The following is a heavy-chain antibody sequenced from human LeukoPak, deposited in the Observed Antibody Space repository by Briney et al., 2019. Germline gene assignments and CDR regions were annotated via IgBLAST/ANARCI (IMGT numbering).Heavy chain of an antibody. V-gene: IGHV1-2*02. D-gene: IGHD3-22*01. J-gene: IGHJ4*02. CDR2: INPNSGGT. CDR1: GYTFTGYY. Sequence: ASVKVSCKASGYTFTGYYMHWVRQAPGQGLEWMGWINPNSGGTNYAQKFQGRVTMTRDTSISTAYMELSSLRSEDTAAYYCARVDSSGYYFVYWGQGTLVTVSS. CDR3: ARVDSSGYYFVY.